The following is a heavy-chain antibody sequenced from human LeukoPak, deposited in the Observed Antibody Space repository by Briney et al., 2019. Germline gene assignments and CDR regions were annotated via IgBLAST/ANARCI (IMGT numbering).Heavy chain of an antibody. V-gene: IGHV3-21*01. Sequence: GGSLRLSCAASGFTFSSYSMNWVRQAPGKGLEWVSSISSSSSYIYYADSVKGRFTISRDNAKNSLYLQMNSLRAEDTAVYYCARAETGSGGKGVDYWGQGTLVTVSS. D-gene: IGHD3-10*01. J-gene: IGHJ4*02. CDR3: ARAETGSGGKGVDY. CDR2: ISSSSSYI. CDR1: GFTFSSYS.